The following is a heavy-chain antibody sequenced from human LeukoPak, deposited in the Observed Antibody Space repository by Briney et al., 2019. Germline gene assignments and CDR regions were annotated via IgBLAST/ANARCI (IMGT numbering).Heavy chain of an antibody. CDR1: GYTLTELS. CDR3: ATLLHVQIVPQYWFDP. Sequence: GASVKVSCKVSGYTLTELSMHWVRQAPGKGLEWMGGFDPEDGETIYAQKFQGRVTMTEDTSTDTAYVELSSLRSEDTAVYYCATLLHVQIVPQYWFDPWGQGTLVTVSS. D-gene: IGHD2-2*01. V-gene: IGHV1-24*01. CDR2: FDPEDGET. J-gene: IGHJ5*02.